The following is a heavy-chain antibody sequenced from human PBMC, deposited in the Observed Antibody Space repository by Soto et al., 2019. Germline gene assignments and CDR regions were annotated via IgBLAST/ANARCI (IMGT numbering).Heavy chain of an antibody. CDR1: GYTFTSYD. Sequence: QVQLVQSGAEVKKPGASVKVSCKASGYTFTSYDINWVRQATGQGLEWMGWMNPNSGNTGYAQKFQGRVTMTRNTSISTAYMELSSLRSEDTAVYYCASTLPYYYDSSGYYFDYRGQGTLVTVSS. V-gene: IGHV1-8*01. J-gene: IGHJ4*02. CDR2: MNPNSGNT. CDR3: ASTLPYYYDSSGYYFDY. D-gene: IGHD3-22*01.